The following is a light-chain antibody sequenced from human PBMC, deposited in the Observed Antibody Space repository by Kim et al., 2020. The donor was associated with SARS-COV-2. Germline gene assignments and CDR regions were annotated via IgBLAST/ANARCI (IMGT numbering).Light chain of an antibody. Sequence: DIQMTQSPSSLSASVGDRVTITCRASQSISSFLDWYRQKSGEAPKLLIYAASRLESGVPSRFTGSGSGTDFTLTISSLQPEDFATYYCEQNYTPPRTFGQGTKVDIK. CDR3: EQNYTPPRT. CDR1: QSISSF. V-gene: IGKV1-39*01. CDR2: AAS. J-gene: IGKJ1*01.